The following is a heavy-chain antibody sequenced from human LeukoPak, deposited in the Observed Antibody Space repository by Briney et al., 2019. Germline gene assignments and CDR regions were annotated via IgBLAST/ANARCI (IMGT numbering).Heavy chain of an antibody. CDR1: GYTFTSYD. Sequence: GASVKVSCKASGYTFTSYDINWVRQATGQGLGWMGWMNPNSGNTGYAQKFQGRVTMTRNTSISTAYMELSSLRSEDTAVYYCARGSGYSYGYDAFDIWGQGTMVTVSS. D-gene: IGHD5-18*01. CDR2: MNPNSGNT. J-gene: IGHJ3*02. V-gene: IGHV1-8*01. CDR3: ARGSGYSYGYDAFDI.